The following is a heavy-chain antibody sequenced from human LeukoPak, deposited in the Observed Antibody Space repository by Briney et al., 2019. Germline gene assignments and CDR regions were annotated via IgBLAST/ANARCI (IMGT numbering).Heavy chain of an antibody. J-gene: IGHJ3*02. CDR3: AKEIGFWSGYFHAFDI. CDR1: GFPFSSYA. D-gene: IGHD3-3*01. V-gene: IGHV3-23*01. CDR2: IGGSGGST. Sequence: PGGSLRLSCVASGFPFSSYAMSWVRQAPGKGLEWVSTIGGSGGSTYYTDSVKGRFTISRDNSKNTLYLQMNSLRAEDTAVYYCAKEIGFWSGYFHAFDIWGQGTMVTVSS.